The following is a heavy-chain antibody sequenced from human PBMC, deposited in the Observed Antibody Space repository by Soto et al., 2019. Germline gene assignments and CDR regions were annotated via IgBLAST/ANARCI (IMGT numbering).Heavy chain of an antibody. CDR2: ISAYNGNT. D-gene: IGHD6-13*01. CDR3: ARDPAAAGPGSFDP. CDR1: GYTFTGYY. V-gene: IGHV1-18*04. Sequence: ASVKVSCKASGYTFTGYYMHWVRQAPGQGLEWMGWISAYNGNTNYAQKLQGRVTMTTDTSTSTAYMELRSLRSDDTAVYYCARDPAAAGPGSFDPWGQGTLVTVSS. J-gene: IGHJ5*02.